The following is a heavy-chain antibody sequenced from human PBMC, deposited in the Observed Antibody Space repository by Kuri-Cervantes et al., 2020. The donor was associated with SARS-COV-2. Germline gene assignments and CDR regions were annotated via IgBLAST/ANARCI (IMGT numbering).Heavy chain of an antibody. CDR2: ISSSSSYT. D-gene: IGHD2/OR15-2a*01. J-gene: IGHJ2*01. V-gene: IGHV3-11*03. CDR1: GFTFSDYY. CDR3: ASRDNSRNWYFDL. Sequence: GGSLRLSCAASGFTFSDYYMSWVRQAPGKGLEWVSYISSSSSYTNYADSVKGRFTISRDNAKNSLYLQMNSLRAEDTAAYYCASRDNSRNWYFDLWGRGTLVTVSS.